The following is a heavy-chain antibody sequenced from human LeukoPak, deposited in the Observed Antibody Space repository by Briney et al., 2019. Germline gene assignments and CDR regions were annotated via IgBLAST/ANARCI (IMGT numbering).Heavy chain of an antibody. Sequence: PGGSLRLSCAASGFTYSNYNMNWLRQAPGKGLVWVSYISCSSSTIYYAEPMKGRFTISRDNDNNSLYLQINSLRDEDTSGYYCARVLYCSGGSCYGRFDYWGQGTLVTVSS. V-gene: IGHV3-48*02. CDR3: ARVLYCSGGSCYGRFDY. CDR1: GFTYSNYN. J-gene: IGHJ4*02. CDR2: ISCSSSTI. D-gene: IGHD2-15*01.